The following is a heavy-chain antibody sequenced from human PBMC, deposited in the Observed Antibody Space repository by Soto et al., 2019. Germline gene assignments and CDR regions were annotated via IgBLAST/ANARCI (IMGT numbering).Heavy chain of an antibody. D-gene: IGHD5-18*01. CDR3: ASSWMHLWFLRF. J-gene: IGHJ4*02. V-gene: IGHV1-3*01. Sequence: QVQLVQSGTELRKPGASVQVSCKASGNTLSRYAIHWVRQAPGQRLEWMGWINAGNGDTKYSEKFQGRVTITRDTSTSTAYMELSSLRSEETAGYYCASSWMHLWFLRFWGQGTLVSVSS. CDR1: GNTLSRYA. CDR2: INAGNGDT.